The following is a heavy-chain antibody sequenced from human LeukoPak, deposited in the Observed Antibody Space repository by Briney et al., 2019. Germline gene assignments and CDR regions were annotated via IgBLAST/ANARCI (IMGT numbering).Heavy chain of an antibody. D-gene: IGHD6-19*01. Sequence: PGGSLRLSCAASGFTFSSYAIHWVRQAPGKGLEWVAVILYDGSNKYYADSVKGRFTISRDTSKNTLHLQMNSLRAEDTAVYYCARGGGYNNGWFLDYWGQGTLVTVSS. CDR2: ILYDGSNK. V-gene: IGHV3-30*04. J-gene: IGHJ4*02. CDR1: GFTFSSYA. CDR3: ARGGGYNNGWFLDY.